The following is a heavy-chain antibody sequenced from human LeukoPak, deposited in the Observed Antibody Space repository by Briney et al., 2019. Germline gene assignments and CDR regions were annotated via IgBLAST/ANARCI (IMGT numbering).Heavy chain of an antibody. Sequence: SETLSLTCAVYGESMIGHYWTWIRQPPGKRLEWIGEIHHSGGTNSTPSLKNRVTMSIDMSKNQFSLKLNSVTAADTAVYFCARATAGGSGRAYDRWAQGNLVPVSS. J-gene: IGHJ5*02. CDR3: ARATAGGSGRAYDR. CDR2: IHHSGGT. D-gene: IGHD3-10*01. CDR1: GESMIGHY. V-gene: IGHV4-34*01.